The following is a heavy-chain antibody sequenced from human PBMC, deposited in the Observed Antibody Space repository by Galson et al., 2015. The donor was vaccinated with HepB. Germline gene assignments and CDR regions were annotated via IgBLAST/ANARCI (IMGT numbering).Heavy chain of an antibody. D-gene: IGHD5-12*01. V-gene: IGHV3-53*01. Sequence: SLRLSCAASGFTVSSNYMSWVRQAPGKGLEWVSIIYSDGSTYYADSVKGRFTISRDNSKNTLYLQMNSLRAEDTAVYYCARTARAGNTGYTFDIWGQGTMVTVSS. CDR2: IYSDGST. CDR3: ARTARAGNTGYTFDI. CDR1: GFTVSSNY. J-gene: IGHJ3*02.